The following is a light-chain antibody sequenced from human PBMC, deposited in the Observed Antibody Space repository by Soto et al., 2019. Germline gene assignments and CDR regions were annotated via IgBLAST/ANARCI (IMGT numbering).Light chain of an antibody. CDR1: SSEVGCYNY. V-gene: IGLV2-14*01. CDR2: DVS. J-gene: IGLJ1*01. CDR3: SSYTSSSTLYV. Sequence: QSVLTRPASVSGSPGQSITISCTGTSSEVGCYNYVSWYQQHPGKAPKLMIYDVSNRPSGVSNRFSGSKSGNTASLTISGLQAEDEADYYCSSYTSSSTLYVFGTGTKVTVL.